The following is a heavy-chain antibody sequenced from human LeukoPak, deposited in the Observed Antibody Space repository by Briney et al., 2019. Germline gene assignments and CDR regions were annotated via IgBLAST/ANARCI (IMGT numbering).Heavy chain of an antibody. CDR3: ARGTGNARRSGYPQGFDP. CDR1: GGSISSYY. Sequence: SETLSLTCTVSGGSISSYYWSWIRQPPGKGLEWIGEINHSGSTNYNPSLKSRVTISVDTSKNQFSLKLSSVTAADTAVYYCARGTGNARRSGYPQGFDPWGQGTLVTVSS. D-gene: IGHD3-3*01. J-gene: IGHJ5*02. CDR2: INHSGST. V-gene: IGHV4-34*01.